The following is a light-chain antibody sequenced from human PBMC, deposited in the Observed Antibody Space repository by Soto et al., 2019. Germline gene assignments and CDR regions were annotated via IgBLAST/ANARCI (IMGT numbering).Light chain of an antibody. CDR3: QQYGRSPRT. J-gene: IGKJ1*01. Sequence: EIVLTQSPGTLSLSPGERATLSCRASQSVDSNYLAWYQQKPGQAPGLLIYGASSRATGVPDTFSGSGSGTDFTLTISRLEPEDFALYYCQQYGRSPRTFGQGTKVEIK. V-gene: IGKV3-20*01. CDR1: QSVDSNY. CDR2: GAS.